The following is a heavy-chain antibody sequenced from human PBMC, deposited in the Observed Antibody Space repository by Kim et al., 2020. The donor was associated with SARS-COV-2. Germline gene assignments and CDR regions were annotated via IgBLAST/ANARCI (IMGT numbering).Heavy chain of an antibody. Sequence: GGSLRLSCAASGFTFTSYSMNWVRQAPGKGLEWVSSISSSRTYIYYADSVKGRFTISRDNAKNSLYLHMNSLRAGDTAVYYCARWLGPSSGWKREYFYYGVDVWGQGTTVTVSS. CDR3: ARWLGPSSGWKREYFYYGVDV. CDR1: GFTFTSYS. D-gene: IGHD6-19*01. CDR2: ISSSRTYI. V-gene: IGHV3-21*01. J-gene: IGHJ6*02.